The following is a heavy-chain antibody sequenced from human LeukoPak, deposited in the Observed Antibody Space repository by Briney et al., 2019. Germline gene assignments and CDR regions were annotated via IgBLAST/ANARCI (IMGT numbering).Heavy chain of an antibody. V-gene: IGHV3-66*02. D-gene: IGHD1-14*01. J-gene: IGHJ6*02. CDR1: GFTVSSNY. CDR3: ARDRESPGRMSANYGMDV. Sequence: GGSLRLSCAASGFTVSSNYMSWVRQAPGKGLEWVSVIYSGGSTYYAASVKSRFTIARDNSKNTLYLQMNSLRAEGTAVYYCARDRESPGRMSANYGMDVWGQGTTVTVSS. CDR2: IYSGGST.